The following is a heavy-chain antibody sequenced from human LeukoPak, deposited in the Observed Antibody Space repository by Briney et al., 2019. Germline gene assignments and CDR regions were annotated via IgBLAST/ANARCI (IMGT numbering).Heavy chain of an antibody. J-gene: IGHJ4*02. CDR1: GGSISSSSYY. Sequence: SETLSLTCTVSGGSISSSSYYWGWIRQPPGKGLEWIGEINHSGSTNSNPSLKSRVTISVDTSKNQFSLKLSSVTAADTAVYYCARIPRGNYGGGYWGQGTLVTVSS. CDR2: INHSGST. CDR3: ARIPRGNYGGGY. V-gene: IGHV4-39*07. D-gene: IGHD4-4*01.